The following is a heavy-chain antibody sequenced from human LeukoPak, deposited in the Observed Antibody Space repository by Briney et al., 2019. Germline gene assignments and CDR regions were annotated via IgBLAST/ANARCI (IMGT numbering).Heavy chain of an antibody. Sequence: GGSLRLSCAASGFTFSSYSMSWVRQAPGKGLEWVSLTSGSGGNTYYADSVKGLFTISRDNSKSTLYLQMNSLRAENTAVFYCAKEPRHCGGDCFSLLDYWGQGTLVSVSS. CDR1: GFTFSSYS. V-gene: IGHV3-23*01. D-gene: IGHD2-21*02. CDR3: AKEPRHCGGDCFSLLDY. J-gene: IGHJ4*02. CDR2: TSGSGGNT.